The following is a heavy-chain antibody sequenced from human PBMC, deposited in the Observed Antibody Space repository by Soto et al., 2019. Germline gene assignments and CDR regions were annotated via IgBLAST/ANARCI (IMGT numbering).Heavy chain of an antibody. CDR3: ARAPSYGGNAHFDY. V-gene: IGHV5-51*01. CDR2: IHPGDSAT. Sequence: GESLKISWKGSRYGFTTYWIGWERQVPGRGLEWMGIIHPGDSATRYSPSFQAQVTISVDKSISISYLASSSLQASDTDMYYCARAPSYGGNAHFDYWGQGTLVTVSS. D-gene: IGHD2-15*01. CDR1: RYGFTTYW. J-gene: IGHJ4*02.